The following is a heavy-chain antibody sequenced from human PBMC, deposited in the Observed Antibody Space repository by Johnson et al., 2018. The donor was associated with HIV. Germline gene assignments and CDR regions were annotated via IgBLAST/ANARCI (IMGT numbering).Heavy chain of an antibody. J-gene: IGHJ3*02. CDR2: INWNSGSR. CDR1: GFTFDDYA. V-gene: IGHV3-9*01. Sequence: VQLVESGGGVVQPGRSLRLSCAASGFTFDDYAMHWVRQAPGKGLEWVSGINWNSGSRNYADSVKGRFTISRDNAKNSLYLQMNSLRAEDTALYYCARAGRWSGDTFDIWGQGTMVTVSS. D-gene: IGHD3-10*01. CDR3: ARAGRWSGDTFDI.